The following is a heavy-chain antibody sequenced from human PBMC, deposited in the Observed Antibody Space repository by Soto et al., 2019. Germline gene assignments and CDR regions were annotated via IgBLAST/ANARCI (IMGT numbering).Heavy chain of an antibody. CDR3: AKNYYGSGSYLGPFGH. J-gene: IGHJ4*02. CDR1: GYTFTGYY. Sequence: QVQLVQSGAEVKKPGASVKVSCKASGYTFTGYYMHWVRQAPGQGLEWMGWINPNSGGTNYAQKFQGRVTMTRDTSISTAYMELSRLRSDDTAVYYCAKNYYGSGSYLGPFGHWGQGTLVTVSS. CDR2: INPNSGGT. D-gene: IGHD3-10*01. V-gene: IGHV1-2*02.